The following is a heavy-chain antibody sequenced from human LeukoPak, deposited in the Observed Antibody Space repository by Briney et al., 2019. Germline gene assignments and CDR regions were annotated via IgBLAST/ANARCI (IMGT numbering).Heavy chain of an antibody. D-gene: IGHD3-22*01. V-gene: IGHV3-48*03. CDR1: GFSFSSYE. CDR3: ARGGHDSSGYYYYFDY. CDR2: ITGNSDTR. J-gene: IGHJ4*02. Sequence: PGGSLRLSCVVSGFSFSSYEMNWVRQAPGKGLEWVSYITGNSDTRYYADSVKGRFTISRDNTKNSLYLQMDSLRPEDTAVYYCARGGHDSSGYYYYFDYWGQGTLVTVSS.